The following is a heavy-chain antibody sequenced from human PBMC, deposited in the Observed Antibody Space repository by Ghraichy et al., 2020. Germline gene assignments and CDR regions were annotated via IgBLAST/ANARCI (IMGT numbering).Heavy chain of an antibody. D-gene: IGHD6-13*01. CDR1: GFTFSSFA. Sequence: LSLTCAASGFTFSSFAMSWVRQAPGKGLEWVSAISGSGGNTYYADSVKGRFTISRDNSKNTLYLQMNSLRADDTAVYYCAKGPTYSSFDYWGQGTLVTVSS. J-gene: IGHJ4*02. V-gene: IGHV3-23*01. CDR3: AKGPTYSSFDY. CDR2: ISGSGGNT.